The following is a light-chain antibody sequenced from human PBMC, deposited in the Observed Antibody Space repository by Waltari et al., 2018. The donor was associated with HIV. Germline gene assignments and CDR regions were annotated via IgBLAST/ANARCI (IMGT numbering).Light chain of an antibody. V-gene: IGLV3-25*03. CDR1: ALPTQY. CDR3: QSADSSGTPWV. J-gene: IGLJ3*02. CDR2: KDS. Sequence: SYELTQPPSVSVSPGQTARITCSGDALPTQYAYWYQQKPGQAPVLVIYKDSERPSGIPERFFGSSSGTTVTFTISGVQAEDEADYYCQSADSSGTPWVFGGGTKLTVL.